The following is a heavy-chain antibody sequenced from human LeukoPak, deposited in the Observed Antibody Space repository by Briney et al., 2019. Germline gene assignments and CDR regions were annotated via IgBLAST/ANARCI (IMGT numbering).Heavy chain of an antibody. V-gene: IGHV3-23*01. J-gene: IGHJ5*01. CDR1: GFTFSNFA. CDR3: AKDLLRFDS. Sequence: GRSLWLSCAVSGFTFSNFAITWVRHAPGKGLDWVSAVSVSAGSTYYADSVKGRFTISRDNSKNTLYLQMNSLTAEDTAIYYCAKDLLRFDSWGQGTLVTVSS. CDR2: VSVSAGST.